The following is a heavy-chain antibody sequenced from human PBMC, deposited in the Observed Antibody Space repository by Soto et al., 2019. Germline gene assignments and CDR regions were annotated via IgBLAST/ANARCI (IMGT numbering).Heavy chain of an antibody. CDR1: GGSISSSSYY. J-gene: IGHJ5*02. CDR2: IYYSGST. D-gene: IGHD6-13*01. V-gene: IGHV4-39*01. Sequence: QLQLQESGPGLVKPSETLSLTCTVSGGSISSSSYYWGWIRQPPGKGLEWIGSIYYSGSTYFNPPLKSRVPMSVDTSKSQFSLKLSSVPAADTAVYYCARHLGIAAGGTDWFDPWGQGTLVTVSS. CDR3: ARHLGIAAGGTDWFDP.